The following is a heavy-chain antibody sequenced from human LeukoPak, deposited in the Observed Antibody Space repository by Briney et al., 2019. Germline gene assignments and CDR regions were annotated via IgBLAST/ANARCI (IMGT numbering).Heavy chain of an antibody. Sequence: GASVKVSCKASGYTFTDYYMHWVRQAPGQGLERMGWINPNSGGTNYAQKFQGRVTMTRDASISTAYMELSRLRSDDTAVYYCARGGLNTAMVSGNFDYWGQGTLVTVSS. V-gene: IGHV1-2*02. J-gene: IGHJ4*02. D-gene: IGHD5-18*01. CDR1: GYTFTDYY. CDR3: ARGGLNTAMVSGNFDY. CDR2: INPNSGGT.